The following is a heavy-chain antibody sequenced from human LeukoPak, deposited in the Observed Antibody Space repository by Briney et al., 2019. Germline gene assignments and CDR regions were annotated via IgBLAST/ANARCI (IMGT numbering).Heavy chain of an antibody. CDR2: ISYDGSNK. V-gene: IGHV3-30*01. D-gene: IGHD3-10*01. CDR1: GFTFSSYA. J-gene: IGHJ4*02. Sequence: PGRSLRLSCAASGFTFSSYAMHWVRQAPGKGLEWVAVISYDGSNKYYADSVKGRFTISRDNSKNTLYLQMNSLRAEDTAAYYCARDQAGSGSYPTTPDYWGQGTLVTVSS. CDR3: ARDQAGSGSYPTTPDY.